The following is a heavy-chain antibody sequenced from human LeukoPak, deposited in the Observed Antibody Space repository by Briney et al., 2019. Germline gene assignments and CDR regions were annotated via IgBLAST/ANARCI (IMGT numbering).Heavy chain of an antibody. Sequence: GASVKVSCKASGYTFTGYYMHWVRQAPGQGLEWMGWINPNSGGTNYAQKFQGRVIMTRDTSISTAYMELSRLRSDDTAVYYCARDKGWWLPDPLYYFDYWGQGTLVTVSS. J-gene: IGHJ4*02. CDR2: INPNSGGT. V-gene: IGHV1-2*02. D-gene: IGHD5-12*01. CDR1: GYTFTGYY. CDR3: ARDKGWWLPDPLYYFDY.